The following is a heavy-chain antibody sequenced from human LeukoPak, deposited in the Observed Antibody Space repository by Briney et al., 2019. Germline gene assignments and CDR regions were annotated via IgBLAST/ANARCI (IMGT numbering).Heavy chain of an antibody. CDR1: GFTFSSYG. CDR3: ARNLGYCSGGSCQKRGMDV. D-gene: IGHD2-15*01. CDR2: ISYDGSNK. J-gene: IGHJ6*02. V-gene: IGHV3-30-3*01. Sequence: GGPLRLSCAASGFTFSSYGMHWVRQAPGKGLEWVAVISYDGSNKYYADSVKGRFTISRDNSKNTLYLQMNSLRAEDTAVYYCARNLGYCSGGSCQKRGMDVWGQGTTVTVSS.